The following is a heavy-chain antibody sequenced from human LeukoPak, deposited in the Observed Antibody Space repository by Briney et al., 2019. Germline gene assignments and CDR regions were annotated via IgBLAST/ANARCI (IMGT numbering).Heavy chain of an antibody. CDR3: VRVVRCRLGSNYYYYMDV. CDR1: GFTFSSYG. V-gene: IGHV3-48*04. D-gene: IGHD2-15*01. J-gene: IGHJ6*03. CDR2: ISTSSSTI. Sequence: GGSLRLSCAASGFTFSSYGMNWVRQAPGKGLEWISYISTSSSTIYYADSVKGRFTISRDNAKNSLFLQMSSVRAEDTAVYFCVRVVRCRLGSNYYYYMDVWGKGATVTVSS.